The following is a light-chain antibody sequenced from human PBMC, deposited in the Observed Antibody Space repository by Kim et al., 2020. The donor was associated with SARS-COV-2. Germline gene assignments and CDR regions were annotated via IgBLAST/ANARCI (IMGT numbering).Light chain of an antibody. V-gene: IGLV2-11*01. J-gene: IGLJ3*02. CDR2: DVN. Sequence: QSALTQPRSVSGSPGQSVTISCSGTSSDVGNYNYVSWYQQRPDKAPKLIIYDVNKRPSGVPDRFSGSKSGNTASLTIAGLQAEDEADYFCCSFADSFTLEFGGGTKLTVL. CDR3: CSFADSFTLE. CDR1: SSDVGNYNY.